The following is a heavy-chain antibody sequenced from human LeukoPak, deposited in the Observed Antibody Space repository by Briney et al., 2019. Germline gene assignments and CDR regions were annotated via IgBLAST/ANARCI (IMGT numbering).Heavy chain of an antibody. V-gene: IGHV3-64*01. CDR2: ISSNGGST. CDR3: ASYSGYSSYD. D-gene: IGHD6-19*01. CDR1: GFTFSSYA. Sequence: GGSLRLSCAASGFTFSSYAMHWVRQAPGKGLEYVSAISSNGGSTYYANSVKGRFTISRDNSKNTLYLQMGSLRAEDTAVYYCASYSGYSSYDWGQGTLVTVSS. J-gene: IGHJ4*02.